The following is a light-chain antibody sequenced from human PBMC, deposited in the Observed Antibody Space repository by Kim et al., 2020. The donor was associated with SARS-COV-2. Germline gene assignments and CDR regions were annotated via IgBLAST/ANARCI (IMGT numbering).Light chain of an antibody. CDR1: SSNIGSNY. V-gene: IGLV1-47*01. Sequence: GQRVTISCSGSSSNIGSNYVYWYQQLQGTAPKLLIYRNNQRPSGVPDRFSGSKSGTSASLAISGLRSEDEADYYCAAWDDSLSGRVFGGGTKLTVL. J-gene: IGLJ3*02. CDR2: RNN. CDR3: AAWDDSLSGRV.